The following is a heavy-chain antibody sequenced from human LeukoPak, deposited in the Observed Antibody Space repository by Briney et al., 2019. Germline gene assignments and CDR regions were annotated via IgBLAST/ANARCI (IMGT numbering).Heavy chain of an antibody. J-gene: IGHJ4*02. D-gene: IGHD3-22*01. CDR3: ARPSYYYDSSGSGPFDY. V-gene: IGHV4-39*01. CDR1: GGSISSSSYY. CDR2: IYYSGST. Sequence: MASETLSLTCTVSGGSISSSSYYWGWIRQPPGKGLEWIGSIYYSGSTYYNPSLKSRVTISVDTSKNQFSLKLSSVTAADTAVYYCARPSYYYDSSGSGPFDYWGQGTLVTVSS.